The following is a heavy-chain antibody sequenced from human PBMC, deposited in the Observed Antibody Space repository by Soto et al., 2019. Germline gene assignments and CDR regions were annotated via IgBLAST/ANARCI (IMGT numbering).Heavy chain of an antibody. CDR2: NYYSGST. Sequence: QVQLPESGPGLVKPSQTLSLTCTVSGGSISSGASYWSWIRQPPGNGLEWSGYNYYSGSTYYNPSLQSPYTISVDASKSQFSLKRSSVTSADTAVYYCARGCRFGVNWFDPWGQGTLVSVSS. V-gene: IGHV4-30-4*01. D-gene: IGHD3-10*01. CDR1: GGSISSGASY. J-gene: IGHJ5*02. CDR3: ARGCRFGVNWFDP.